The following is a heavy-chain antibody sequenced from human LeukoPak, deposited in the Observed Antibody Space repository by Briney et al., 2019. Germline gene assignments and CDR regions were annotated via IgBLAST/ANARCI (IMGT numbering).Heavy chain of an antibody. D-gene: IGHD6-19*01. CDR2: FSGTSTN. CDR1: GFTFSSYA. J-gene: IGHJ4*02. Sequence: GGSLRLSCAASGFTFSSYAMSWVRQAPGKGLEWVSTFSGTSTNSYADAVKGRVTISRDNSKNTLYLQMNSLRAEDAAVYYCAKLKQWQPQRYFFEYWGQGALVTVAS. CDR3: AKLKQWQPQRYFFEY. V-gene: IGHV3-23*01.